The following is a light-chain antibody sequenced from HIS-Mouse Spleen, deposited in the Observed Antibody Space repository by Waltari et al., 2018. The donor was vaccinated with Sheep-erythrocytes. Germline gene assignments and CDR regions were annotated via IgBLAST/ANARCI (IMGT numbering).Light chain of an antibody. V-gene: IGLV2-11*01. Sequence: QSALTQPRSVSGSPGQSVTISCTGPSSDVGGYNYSPWYQQHPGKAPKLMLYDVSKRPSGVPDRFSGSKSGNTASLTISGLQAEDEADYYCCSYAGSYNHVFATGTKVTVL. J-gene: IGLJ1*01. CDR1: SSDVGGYNY. CDR2: DVS. CDR3: CSYAGSYNHV.